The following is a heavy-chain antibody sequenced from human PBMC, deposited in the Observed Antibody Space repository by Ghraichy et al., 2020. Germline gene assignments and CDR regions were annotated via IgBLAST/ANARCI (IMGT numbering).Heavy chain of an antibody. CDR2: INHSGST. CDR1: GGSFSNYY. Sequence: SETLSLTCAVYGGSFSNYYWSWIRQSPGKGLEWIGEINHSGSTNYNPSLKSRVTMSVDTSKNQFSLKLSSVTAADTAVYYCARGSFGPRYDFLWGSSRYYLGVWGPGPTVTVSS. J-gene: IGHJ6*02. V-gene: IGHV4-34*01. D-gene: IGHD3-16*02. CDR3: ARGSFGPRYDFLWGSSRYYLGV.